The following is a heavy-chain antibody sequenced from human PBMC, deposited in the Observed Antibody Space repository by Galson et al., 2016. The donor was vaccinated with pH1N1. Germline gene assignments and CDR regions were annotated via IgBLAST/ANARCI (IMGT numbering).Heavy chain of an antibody. Sequence: QVQLQESGPGLVKPSDTLSLTCAVSGYSISSGYYWGWVRQPPGKGLEWIASIYETGDTYYNPSLKSRVAISVDMSKTPFSRKLNSVTAADTAVYYCARMARITGPDTEYYFDFWGQGLLVTVSS. CDR1: GYSISSGYY. V-gene: IGHV4-38-2*01. D-gene: IGHD1-14*01. CDR3: ARMARITGPDTEYYFDF. CDR2: IYETGDT. J-gene: IGHJ4*02.